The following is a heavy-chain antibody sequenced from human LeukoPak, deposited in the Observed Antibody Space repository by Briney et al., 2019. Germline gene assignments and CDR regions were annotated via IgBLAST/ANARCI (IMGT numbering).Heavy chain of an antibody. CDR3: AKLARMTDAFDI. V-gene: IGHV3-72*01. D-gene: IGHD2-15*01. J-gene: IGHJ3*02. Sequence: GGSLRLSCAASGFSFSDYYMDWVRQATGKGLEWVDRTRNKANSYSTEYAASVEGRFTISRDDSKNSLYLQMNSLKTEDTAVYYCAKLARMTDAFDIWGQGTMVTVSS. CDR1: GFSFSDYY. CDR2: TRNKANSYST.